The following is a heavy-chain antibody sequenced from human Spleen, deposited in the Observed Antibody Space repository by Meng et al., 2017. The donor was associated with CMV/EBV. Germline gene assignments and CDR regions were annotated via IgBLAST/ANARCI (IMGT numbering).Heavy chain of an antibody. D-gene: IGHD6-13*01. CDR1: GLTFSCFA. V-gene: IGHV3-30-3*01. CDR3: AKAAGSGDWFDP. CDR2: ISYDGSNK. Sequence: QVQLVESGGGVAQPGRSLSLSRAASGLTFSCFAMHCVRQAPGKGLEWLAVISYDGSNKYYADSVKGRFTISRDNSKNTLYLQMNSLRAEDTAVYYCAKAAGSGDWFDPWGQGTLVTVSS. J-gene: IGHJ5*02.